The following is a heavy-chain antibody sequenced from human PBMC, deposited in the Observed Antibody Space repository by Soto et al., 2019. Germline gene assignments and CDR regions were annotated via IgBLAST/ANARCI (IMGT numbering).Heavy chain of an antibody. CDR2: IYYSGST. J-gene: IGHJ4*02. CDR1: GGSISSSSYY. D-gene: IGHD3-22*01. CDR3: ARHQGGGRDYDSSGYPHY. V-gene: IGHV4-39*01. Sequence: QLQLQESGPGLVKPSETLSLTCTVSGGSISSSSYYWGWIRQPPGKGLEWIGSIYYSGSTYYNPSLKSRVTISVDTSKTPFSLELSSVTAADTAVYYCARHQGGGRDYDSSGYPHYWGQGTLVTVSS.